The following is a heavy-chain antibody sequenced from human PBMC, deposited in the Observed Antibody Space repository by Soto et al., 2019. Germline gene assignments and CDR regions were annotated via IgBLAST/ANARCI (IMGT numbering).Heavy chain of an antibody. J-gene: IGHJ5*01. CDR1: GDSISTVDYF. CDR3: ARGRYCLTGRCFPNWFDS. CDR2: IYKSATT. V-gene: IGHV4-30-4*01. Sequence: SETLSLTCSVSGDSISTVDYFWAWVRQPPXQALEYIGYIYKSATTYYNPSFESRVAISLDTSKSQFSLNVTSLTAADTAVYFCARGRYCLTGRCFPNWFDSWGQGTLVTVSS. D-gene: IGHD2-15*01.